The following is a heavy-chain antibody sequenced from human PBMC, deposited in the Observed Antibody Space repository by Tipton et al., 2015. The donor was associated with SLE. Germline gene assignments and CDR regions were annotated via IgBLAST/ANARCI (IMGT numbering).Heavy chain of an antibody. Sequence: GAYFWTWIRQYPGMGLEWLGFIYSSGSPDYNPSLRSRLSISIDVPKNQFSLNLDSVTAADTGVYYCARGVAIYWITYYDYYMDVWGKGTTVTVSS. CDR2: IYSSGSP. CDR3: ARGVAIYWITYYDYYMDV. CDR1: GAYF. J-gene: IGHJ6*03. V-gene: IGHV4-31*02. D-gene: IGHD2-2*03.